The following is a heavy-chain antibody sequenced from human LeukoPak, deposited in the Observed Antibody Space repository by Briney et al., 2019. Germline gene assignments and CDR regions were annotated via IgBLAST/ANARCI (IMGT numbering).Heavy chain of an antibody. CDR2: INSDGSST. CDR1: GFTFSTYW. V-gene: IGHV3-74*01. J-gene: IGHJ4*02. CDR3: VRDMGYYDKV. D-gene: IGHD3-22*01. Sequence: GGSLRLSCAASGFTFSTYWMYWVRQAPGKGLVWVSRINSDGSSTNYADSVKGRFTISRDNAKNTLYLQMNSLRAEDTAVYYCVRDMGYYDKVWGQGTLVTVSS.